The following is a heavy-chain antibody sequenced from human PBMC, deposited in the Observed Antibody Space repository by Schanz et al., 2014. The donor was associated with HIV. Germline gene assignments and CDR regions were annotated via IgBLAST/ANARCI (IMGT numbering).Heavy chain of an antibody. V-gene: IGHV3-30*03. CDR2: MSYDGTKK. CDR3: ARGRGIAVADYGMDV. CDR1: GFTFDNYG. D-gene: IGHD6-19*01. J-gene: IGHJ6*02. Sequence: QVQLVESGGGVVQPGRSLRLSCAASGFTFDNYGMHWVRQAPGKGLEWVAVMSYDGTKKHYANSVKGRFTISRDNSKNTLYLQVKSLRAEDTAVYYCARGRGIAVADYGMDVWGQGTTVTVSS.